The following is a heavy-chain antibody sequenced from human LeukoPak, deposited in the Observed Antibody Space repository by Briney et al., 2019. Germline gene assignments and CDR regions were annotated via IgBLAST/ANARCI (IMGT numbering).Heavy chain of an antibody. CDR3: AKENYYGSGSQYYFDY. CDR2: ISYDRSNK. CDR1: GFTLSSYG. J-gene: IGHJ4*02. Sequence: GGSLRLSCSASGFTLSSYGMPWVRQAPGKGLEGVAIISYDRSNKFYTDSVKGRFTISRDNSKNTLYLQMNSLRAEDTAVYYCAKENYYGSGSQYYFDYWGQGTLVTVSS. D-gene: IGHD3-10*01. V-gene: IGHV3-30*18.